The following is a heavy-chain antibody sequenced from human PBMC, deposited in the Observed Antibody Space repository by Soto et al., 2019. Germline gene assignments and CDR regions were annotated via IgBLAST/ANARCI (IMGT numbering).Heavy chain of an antibody. CDR1: GFTFTSSA. Sequence: SVKVSCKASGFTFTSSAVQWVRQARGQRLEWIGWIVVGSGNTNYAQKFQERVTITRDMSTSTAYMELSSLRSEDTAVYYCAAGNNITFGQPAYYYGMDVWGPGTTVTVSS. CDR2: IVVGSGNT. J-gene: IGHJ6*02. D-gene: IGHD1-20*01. CDR3: AAGNNITFGQPAYYYGMDV. V-gene: IGHV1-58*01.